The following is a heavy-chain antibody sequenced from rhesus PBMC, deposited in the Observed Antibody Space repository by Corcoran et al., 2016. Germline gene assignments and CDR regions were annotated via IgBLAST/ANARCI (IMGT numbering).Heavy chain of an antibody. CDR3: ARGCAGSGCPLVSIDY. Sequence: QLQLQESGPGLVKSSETLSLTCAVSGGSLSSHHWIWIRPPPGTGLEWIGRIFGGGATTDYNPSLKSLVTFSTDTSKNQFSLKLSSVTAADTAVYYCARGCAGSGCPLVSIDYWGQGVLVTVSS. J-gene: IGHJ4*01. CDR1: GGSLSSHH. CDR2: IFGGGATT. D-gene: IGHD2-21*01. V-gene: IGHV4-173*01.